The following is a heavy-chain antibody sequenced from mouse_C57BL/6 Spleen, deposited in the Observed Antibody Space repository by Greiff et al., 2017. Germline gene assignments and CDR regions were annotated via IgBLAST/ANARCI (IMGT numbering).Heavy chain of an antibody. CDR3: TGGGWEGDPDY. CDR1: GFTFSNYW. J-gene: IGHJ2*01. V-gene: IGHV6-3*01. D-gene: IGHD3-3*01. Sequence: EVQLQESGGGLVQPGGSMKLSCVASGFTFSNYWMNWVRQSPEKGLEWVAQIRLKSDNYATHYAESVKGRFTISRDDSKSSVYLQMNNLRAEDTGIYYCTGGGWEGDPDYWGQGTTLTVSS. CDR2: IRLKSDNYAT.